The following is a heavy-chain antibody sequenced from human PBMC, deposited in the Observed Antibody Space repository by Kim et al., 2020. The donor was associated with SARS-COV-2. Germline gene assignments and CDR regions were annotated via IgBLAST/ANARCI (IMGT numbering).Heavy chain of an antibody. CDR3: ARPLQLKFPRDRGGFDY. D-gene: IGHD3-16*01. CDR2: INHSGST. V-gene: IGHV4-34*01. J-gene: IGHJ4*02. Sequence: SETLSLTCAVYGGSFSGYYWSWIRQPPGKGLEWIGEINHSGSTNYNPSLKSRVTISVDTSKNQFSLKLSSVTAADTAVYYCARPLQLKFPRDRGGFDYWGQGTLVTVSS. CDR1: GGSFSGYY.